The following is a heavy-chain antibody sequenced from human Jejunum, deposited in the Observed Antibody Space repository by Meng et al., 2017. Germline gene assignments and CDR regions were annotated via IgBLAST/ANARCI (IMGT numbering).Heavy chain of an antibody. CDR3: TRDKYCSTTTCQHYRSFYGMDA. D-gene: IGHD2-2*01. CDR2: ISATGTTV. CDR1: GFSFSVYE. V-gene: IGHV3-48*03. J-gene: IGHJ6*02. Sequence: GGSLRLSCVASGFSFSVYELNWVRQTPGRGLEWIAYISATGTTVYYGDSVRGRFTISRDDAKNTLYLQMSNLRAEDTAVYYCTRDKYCSTTTCQHYRSFYGMDAWGQGTTVTVSS.